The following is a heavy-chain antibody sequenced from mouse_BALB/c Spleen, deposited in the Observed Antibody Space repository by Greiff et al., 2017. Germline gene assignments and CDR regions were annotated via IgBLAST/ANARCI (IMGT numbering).Heavy chain of an antibody. CDR1: GFTFSSYT. Sequence: EVQRVESGGGLVQPGGSLKLSCAASGFTFSSYTMSWVRQTPEKRLEWVAYISNGGGSTYYPDTVKGRFTISRDNAKNTLYLQMSSLKSEDTAMYYCAREGTATFDYWGQGTTLTVSS. CDR3: AREGTATFDY. J-gene: IGHJ2*01. D-gene: IGHD1-2*01. CDR2: ISNGGGST. V-gene: IGHV5-12-2*01.